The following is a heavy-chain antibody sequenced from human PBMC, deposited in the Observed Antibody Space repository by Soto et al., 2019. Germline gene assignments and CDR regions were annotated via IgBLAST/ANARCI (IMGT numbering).Heavy chain of an antibody. CDR3: ASEGAAAGTDY. D-gene: IGHD6-13*01. CDR1: GYSISSGYY. Sequence: SETLSLTCAVSGYSISSGYYWGWIRQPPGKGLEWIGSIYHSGSTYYNPSLKSRVTISVDTSKNQFSLKLSSVTAADTAVYYCASEGAAAGTDYWGQGTLVTVS. J-gene: IGHJ4*02. CDR2: IYHSGST. V-gene: IGHV4-38-2*01.